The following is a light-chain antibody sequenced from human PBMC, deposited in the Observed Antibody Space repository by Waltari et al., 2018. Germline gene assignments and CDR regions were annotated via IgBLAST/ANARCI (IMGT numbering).Light chain of an antibody. CDR3: QQYGSSPRYT. J-gene: IGKJ2*01. V-gene: IGKV3-20*01. CDR2: ETS. Sequence: EIVSTQSPGTLSLSPGERVTLSCRASQTVISSYLAWYQQKPGQAPRLLIYETSSRATGIPDRFSGSRSGTDFTLTISRLEPEDSAVYYCQQYGSSPRYTFGQGTKLEIK. CDR1: QTVISSY.